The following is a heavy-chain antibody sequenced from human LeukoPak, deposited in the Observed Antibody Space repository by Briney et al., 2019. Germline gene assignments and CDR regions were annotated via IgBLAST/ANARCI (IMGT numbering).Heavy chain of an antibody. CDR3: ARVEMATILPLF. CDR2: IYYSGST. D-gene: IGHD5-24*01. V-gene: IGHV4-59*01. CDR1: GGSISSYY. J-gene: IGHJ4*02. Sequence: PSETLSLTCTVSGGSISSYYWSWIRQPPGKGLEWIGYIYYSGSTNYNPSLKSRVTISVDTSKNRFSLKLSSVTAADTAVYYCARVEMATILPLFWGQGTLVTVSS.